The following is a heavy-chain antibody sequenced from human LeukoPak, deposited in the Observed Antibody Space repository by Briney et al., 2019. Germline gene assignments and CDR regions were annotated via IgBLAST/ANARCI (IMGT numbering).Heavy chain of an antibody. CDR2: IYYSGST. Sequence: SEAPSLTCTVSGGSISSYYWSWIRQPPGKGLEWIGYIYYSGSTNYNPSLKSRVTISVDTSKNQFSLKLSSVTAADTAVYYCARAPPSYYYDSSGYLRPYYYGMDVWGQGTTVTVSS. V-gene: IGHV4-59*01. CDR3: ARAPPSYYYDSSGYLRPYYYGMDV. J-gene: IGHJ6*02. CDR1: GGSISSYY. D-gene: IGHD3-22*01.